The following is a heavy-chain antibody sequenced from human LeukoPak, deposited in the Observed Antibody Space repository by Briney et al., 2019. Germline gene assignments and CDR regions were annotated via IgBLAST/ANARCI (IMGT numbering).Heavy chain of an antibody. CDR3: ARASMNVGATMAFDI. CDR2: ISSSSSYI. J-gene: IGHJ3*02. Sequence: GGSLRLSCAASGFTFSSYSMNWVRQAPGKGLEWVSSISSSSSYIYYADSVKSRFTISRDNAKNSLYLQMNSLRAEDTAVYYCARASMNVGATMAFDIWGQGTMVTVSS. V-gene: IGHV3-21*01. CDR1: GFTFSSYS. D-gene: IGHD1-26*01.